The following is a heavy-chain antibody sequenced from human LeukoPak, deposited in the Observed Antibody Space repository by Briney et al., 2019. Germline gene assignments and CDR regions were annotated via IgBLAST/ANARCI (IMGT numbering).Heavy chain of an antibody. V-gene: IGHV3-21*01. CDR2: ITSSGDSK. CDR3: AREIMGGTFDY. Sequence: GGSLRLSCAASGFTFRNYGMSWVRQAPGKGLEWVSSITSSGDSKYYADSIKGRLTISRDNARNSLHLQMTSLRAEDTAVYYCAREIMGGTFDYWGQGALVTVSS. D-gene: IGHD1-26*01. J-gene: IGHJ4*02. CDR1: GFTFRNYG.